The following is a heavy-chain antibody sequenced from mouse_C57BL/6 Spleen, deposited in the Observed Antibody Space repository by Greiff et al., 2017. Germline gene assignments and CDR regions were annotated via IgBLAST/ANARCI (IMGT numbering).Heavy chain of an antibody. CDR2: ISDGGSYT. V-gene: IGHV5-4*01. Sequence: EVHLVESGGGLVKPGGSLKLSCAASGFTFSSYAMSWVRQTPEKRLEWVATISDGGSYTYYPDNVKGRFTISRDNAKNNLYLQMSHLKSEDTAMYYCAREGSGGWFAYWGQGTLVTVSA. J-gene: IGHJ3*01. CDR3: AREGSGGWFAY. CDR1: GFTFSSYA.